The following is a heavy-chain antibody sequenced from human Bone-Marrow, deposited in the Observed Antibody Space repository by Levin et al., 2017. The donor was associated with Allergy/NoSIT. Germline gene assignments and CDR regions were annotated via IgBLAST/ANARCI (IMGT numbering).Heavy chain of an antibody. CDR2: ISYDGSNK. D-gene: IGHD6-19*01. CDR3: AKLGVAGTRGEPVDY. Sequence: QPGGSLRLSCAASGFTFSSYGMHWVRQAPGKGLEWVAVISYDGSNKYYADSVKGRFTISRDNSKNTLYLQMNSLRAEDTAVYYCAKLGVAGTRGEPVDYWGQGTLVTVSS. V-gene: IGHV3-30*18. J-gene: IGHJ4*02. CDR1: GFTFSSYG.